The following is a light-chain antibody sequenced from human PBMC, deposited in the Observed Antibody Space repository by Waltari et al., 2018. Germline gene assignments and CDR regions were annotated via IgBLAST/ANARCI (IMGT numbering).Light chain of an antibody. V-gene: IGLV2-14*03. CDR3: SSHTTSSSLV. CDR1: SDDVGRYKF. J-gene: IGLJ2*01. CDR2: DVT. Sequence: QSALTQPASVSGSPGQSITISCTGSSDDVGRYKFVSWYQQHPGKVPKLLIFDVTDRTSGGSGRFSGCKSSNTASLTISVLQPEDEADYCCSSHTTSSSLVFGGGTRVPVL.